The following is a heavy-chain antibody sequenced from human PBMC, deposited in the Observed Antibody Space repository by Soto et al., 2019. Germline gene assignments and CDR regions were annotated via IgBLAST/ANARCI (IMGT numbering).Heavy chain of an antibody. CDR2: IIPIFGTA. J-gene: IGHJ6*02. V-gene: IGHV1-69*13. Sequence: GASVKVSCKASGGTFSSYAISWVRQAPGQGLEWMGGIIPIFGTANYAQKFQGRVTITADESTSTAYVELSSLRSEDTAVYYCARIGYSSSSLGYYYGMDVWGQGTTVTVSS. D-gene: IGHD6-6*01. CDR1: GGTFSSYA. CDR3: ARIGYSSSSLGYYYGMDV.